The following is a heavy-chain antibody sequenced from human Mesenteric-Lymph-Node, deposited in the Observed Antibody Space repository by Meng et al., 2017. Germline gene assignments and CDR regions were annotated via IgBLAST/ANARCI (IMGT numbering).Heavy chain of an antibody. V-gene: IGHV7-4-1*02. CDR3: ASIAALSGYPLFDY. D-gene: IGHD3-3*01. J-gene: IGHJ4*02. CDR2: INTNTGNP. Sequence: QAQLVQSGGEVKKPGASVKVSCKASGYTFTNYGITWVRQAPGQGLEWMGWINTNTGNPTYAQGFTGRFVFSLDTSVSTAYLQISSLKAEDTAVYYCASIAALSGYPLFDYWGQGTLVTVSS. CDR1: GYTFTNYG.